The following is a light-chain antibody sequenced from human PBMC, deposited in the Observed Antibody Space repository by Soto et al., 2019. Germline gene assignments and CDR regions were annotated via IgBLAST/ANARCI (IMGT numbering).Light chain of an antibody. J-gene: IGKJ4*01. Sequence: ELVITQSPSTLPVSPGGRATLSCRASQSISDTLAWYQQEPGQAPRLLIYGASSRATGIPDRFSGSGSGTDFTLTISRLEPEDFAVYYCQQYGSSPTFGGGTKVDNK. CDR2: GAS. CDR3: QQYGSSPT. CDR1: QSISDT. V-gene: IGKV3-20*01.